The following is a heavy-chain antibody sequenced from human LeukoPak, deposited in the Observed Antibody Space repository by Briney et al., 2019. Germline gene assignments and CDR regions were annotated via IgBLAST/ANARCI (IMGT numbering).Heavy chain of an antibody. CDR1: VYTFPGYC. CDR3: ARDPRYLPST. Sequence: SVKDSCKGSVYTFPGYCLYWMRQAPGQGLEWMAWINPNSSSTNYAQKFQGRVTMTRDTSISTAYMELSRLRSDDTAVYYCARDPRYLPSTWGQGTLVTVSS. V-gene: IGHV1-2*02. CDR2: INPNSSST. D-gene: IGHD1-1*01. J-gene: IGHJ5*02.